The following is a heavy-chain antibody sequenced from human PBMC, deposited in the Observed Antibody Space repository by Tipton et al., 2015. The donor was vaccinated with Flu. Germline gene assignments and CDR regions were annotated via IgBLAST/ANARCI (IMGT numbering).Heavy chain of an antibody. CDR2: INHSGST. J-gene: IGHJ4*02. V-gene: IGHV4-34*01. D-gene: IGHD6-13*01. Sequence: GLVKPSETLSLTCAVYGGSFSGYYWSWIRQPPGKGLEWIGEINHSGSTNYNPSLKSRVTISVDTSKNQFSLKLSSVTAADTAVYYCARAGPYSSSWEPSDYWGQGTLVTVSS. CDR1: GGSFSGYY. CDR3: ARAGPYSSSWEPSDY.